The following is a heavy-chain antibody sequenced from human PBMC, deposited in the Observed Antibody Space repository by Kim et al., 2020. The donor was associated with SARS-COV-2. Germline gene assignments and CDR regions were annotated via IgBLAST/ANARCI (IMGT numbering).Heavy chain of an antibody. J-gene: IGHJ6*02. V-gene: IGHV3-30*04. CDR3: ARDYYDSDGYSAGPYYYHGLDV. D-gene: IGHD3-22*01. CDR1: GFTFTNYA. Sequence: GGSLRLSCAASGFTFTNYALHWVRQAPGKGLEWVAGISYDHSDSLNGRFTISRDNSRNTVYLEMSSLRPEDTAVYYCARDYYDSDGYSAGPYYYHGLDVWGQG. CDR2: ISY.